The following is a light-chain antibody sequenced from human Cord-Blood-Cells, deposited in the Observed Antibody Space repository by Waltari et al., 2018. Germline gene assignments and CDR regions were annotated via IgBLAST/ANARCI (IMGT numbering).Light chain of an antibody. CDR3: QKYNSAPT. V-gene: IGKV1-27*01. CDR2: AAS. Sequence: DIQMTQSPSPLSQSVGDRVTITCRASQGISNYLAWYQQKPGKVPKLLIYAASTLQSGVPSRFSGSGSGTDFTLTISSLQPEDVATYYCQKYNSAPTFGQGTKVEIK. J-gene: IGKJ1*01. CDR1: QGISNY.